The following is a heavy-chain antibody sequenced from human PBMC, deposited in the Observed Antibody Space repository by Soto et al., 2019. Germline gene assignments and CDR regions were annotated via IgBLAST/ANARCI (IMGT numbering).Heavy chain of an antibody. Sequence: SETLSLTCTVSGGSISSSSYYWGWIRQPPGKGLEWIGSIYYSGSTYYNPSLKSRVTIYVDTSKNQFSLKLSSVTAADTAVYYCARQHYDFWSGYSYGMDVWGQGTTVT. CDR1: GGSISSSSYY. D-gene: IGHD3-3*01. J-gene: IGHJ6*02. V-gene: IGHV4-39*01. CDR3: ARQHYDFWSGYSYGMDV. CDR2: IYYSGST.